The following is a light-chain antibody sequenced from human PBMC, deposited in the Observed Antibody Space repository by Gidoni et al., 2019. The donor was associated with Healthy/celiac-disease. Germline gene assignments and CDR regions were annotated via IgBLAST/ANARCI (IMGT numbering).Light chain of an antibody. Sequence: DIQMPQSPSSLSASVGDRVTITCRASQGISSYLYWYQQKPGKAPKLLIYAASSLQSGVPSRFSGSASGTDFTLTISRLHAEDFATYYCQQSYSTPMLTFGGGTKVEIK. CDR3: QQSYSTPMLT. J-gene: IGKJ4*01. V-gene: IGKV1-39*01. CDR1: QGISSY. CDR2: AAS.